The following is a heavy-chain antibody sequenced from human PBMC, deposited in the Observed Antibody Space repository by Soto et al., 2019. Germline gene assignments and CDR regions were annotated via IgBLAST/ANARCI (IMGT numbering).Heavy chain of an antibody. CDR2: IYYSGST. V-gene: IGHV4-61*05. D-gene: IGHD3-3*01. CDR3: ARLAGGDFWSGPAPYYFDY. Sequence: PSETLSLTCIVSNGSISSRSSYWGWIRQPPGKGLEWIGYIYYSGSTNYNPSLKSRVTISVDTSKNQFSLKLSSVTAADTAVYYCARLAGGDFWSGPAPYYFDYWGQGTLVTVSS. CDR1: NGSISSRSSY. J-gene: IGHJ4*02.